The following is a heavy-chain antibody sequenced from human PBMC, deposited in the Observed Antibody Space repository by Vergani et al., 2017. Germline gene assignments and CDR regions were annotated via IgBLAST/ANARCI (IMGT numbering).Heavy chain of an antibody. V-gene: IGHV3-23*04. CDR1: GFTVSSNY. Sequence: EVQLVESGGGLVQPGGSLRLSCAASGFTVSSNYMSWVRQAPGKGLEWVSAISGSGGSTYYADSVKGRFTISRDNSKNSLYLQMNSLRAEDTAVYYCARASHQYGMDVWGQGTTVTVSS. CDR3: ARASHQYGMDV. J-gene: IGHJ6*02. D-gene: IGHD2-2*01. CDR2: ISGSGGST.